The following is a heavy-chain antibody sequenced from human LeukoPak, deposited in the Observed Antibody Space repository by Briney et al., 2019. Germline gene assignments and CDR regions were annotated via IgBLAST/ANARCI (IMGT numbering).Heavy chain of an antibody. Sequence: GGSLRLSCAASGFTFRGYAMHWVRQAPGKWLEWVSDISSDGTNQHYADSVKGRFTIARDNSQNTLFLQMNSLRVEDMGVYYCARNKSSYSSSWHRFFDYWGQGTLVTVSA. CDR2: ISSDGTNQ. CDR3: ARNKSSYSSSWHRFFDY. D-gene: IGHD6-13*01. V-gene: IGHV3-30*04. CDR1: GFTFRGYA. J-gene: IGHJ4*02.